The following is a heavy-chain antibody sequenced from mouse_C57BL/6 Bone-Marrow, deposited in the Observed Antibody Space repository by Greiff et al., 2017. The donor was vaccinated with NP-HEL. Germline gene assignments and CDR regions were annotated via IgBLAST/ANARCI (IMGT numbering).Heavy chain of an antibody. Sequence: VQLQQSGAELVKPGASVKLSCTASGFNIKDYYMHWVKQRTEQGLEWIGRIDPEDGDTKYAPKFQGKATITADTSSNTAYLQLSSLTSEDTAGYYCAQYDCSSDAWFAYWGQGTLVTVSA. CDR3: AQYDCSSDAWFAY. CDR2: IDPEDGDT. V-gene: IGHV14-2*01. CDR1: GFNIKDYY. J-gene: IGHJ3*01. D-gene: IGHD1-1*01.